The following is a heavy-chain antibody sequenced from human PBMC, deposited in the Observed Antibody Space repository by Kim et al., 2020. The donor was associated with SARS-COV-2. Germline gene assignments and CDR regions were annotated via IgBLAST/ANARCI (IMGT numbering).Heavy chain of an antibody. CDR2: ISSSSSYI. D-gene: IGHD6-19*01. CDR1: GFTFSSYS. CDR3: ARAYSSGWYGDDAFDI. Sequence: GGSLRLSCAASGFTFSSYSMNWVRQAPGKGLEWVSSISSSSSYIYYADSVKGRFTISRDNAKNSLYLQMNSLRAEDTAVYYCARAYSSGWYGDDAFDIWGQGTMVTVSS. J-gene: IGHJ3*02. V-gene: IGHV3-21*01.